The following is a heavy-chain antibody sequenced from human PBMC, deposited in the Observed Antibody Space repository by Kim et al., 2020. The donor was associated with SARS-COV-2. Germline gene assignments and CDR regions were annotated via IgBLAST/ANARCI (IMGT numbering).Heavy chain of an antibody. CDR2: ISYDGTNK. CDR1: GFTFRNYA. CDR3: ARNLAQGLASHYY. Sequence: GGSLRLSCAASGFTFRNYALRWVRQAPGKGPEWVAGISYDGTNKYYAYSVKGRFSISRDNAEATLYLHLNSLRIDDTALDDCARNLAQGLASHYY. J-gene: IGHJ6*01. V-gene: IGHV3-30-3*01. D-gene: IGHD2-15*01.